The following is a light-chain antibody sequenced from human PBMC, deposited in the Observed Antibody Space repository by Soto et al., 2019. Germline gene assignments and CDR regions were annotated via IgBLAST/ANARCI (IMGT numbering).Light chain of an antibody. CDR1: SSEVGSYNL. V-gene: IGLV2-23*01. Sequence: SALAQPASVSGSHGKSITISCTGSSSEVGSYNLVSCYQHHPGKAPKVIIYEGGKRPSGVSNRFSGSKSGITAFLTISGLQAEDEADYYCCSYAGYITSAVFGGGTKVTVL. CDR2: EGG. CDR3: CSYAGYITSAV. J-gene: IGLJ2*01.